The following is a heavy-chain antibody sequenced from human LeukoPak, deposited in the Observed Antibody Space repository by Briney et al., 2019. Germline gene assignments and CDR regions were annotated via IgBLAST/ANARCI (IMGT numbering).Heavy chain of an antibody. V-gene: IGHV4-4*02. CDR1: NGSISNNNW. CDR2: IYHTGNT. CDR3: ARGLEGAADTYYFDY. D-gene: IGHD1-26*01. Sequence: SETLSLTCAVSNGSISNNNWWNWVRQPPGKGLEWIGEIYHTGNTNYNPSLKSRVTISVDTSKNQFSLKLSSVTAADTAVYYCARGLEGAADTYYFDYWGQGTLVTVSS. J-gene: IGHJ4*02.